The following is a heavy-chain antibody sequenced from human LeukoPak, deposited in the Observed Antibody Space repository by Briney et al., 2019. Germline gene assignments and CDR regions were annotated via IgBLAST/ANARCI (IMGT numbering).Heavy chain of an antibody. J-gene: IGHJ4*02. CDR1: GASITSSNYY. Sequence: PSETLSLTCAVSGASITSSNYYWGWVRQSPGKGLEWIGNIYSSGNTYYNASLKSRVTISVDTSKNQFSLKLSSVTAADTAVYYCARDSYYYGSGPTAGLDYWGQGTLVTVSS. CDR2: IYSSGNT. V-gene: IGHV4-39*07. CDR3: ARDSYYYGSGPTAGLDY. D-gene: IGHD3-10*01.